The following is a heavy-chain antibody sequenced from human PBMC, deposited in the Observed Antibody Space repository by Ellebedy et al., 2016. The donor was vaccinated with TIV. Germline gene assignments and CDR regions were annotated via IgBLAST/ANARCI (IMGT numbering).Heavy chain of an antibody. Sequence: GESLKISCAASGFTFSSYGMHWVRQAPGKGLEWVAVIWYDGSNKYYADSVKGRFTISRDNSKNTLYLQMNSLRAEDTAVYYCARAPVGATFDYWGQGTLVTVSS. D-gene: IGHD1-26*01. CDR1: GFTFSSYG. V-gene: IGHV3-33*01. CDR3: ARAPVGATFDY. J-gene: IGHJ4*02. CDR2: IWYDGSNK.